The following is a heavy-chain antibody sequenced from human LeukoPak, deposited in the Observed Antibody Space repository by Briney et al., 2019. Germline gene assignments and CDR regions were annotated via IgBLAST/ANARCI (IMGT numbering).Heavy chain of an antibody. CDR3: ARVGGLYSSSSLVGLVRWFDP. V-gene: IGHV1-69*13. J-gene: IGHJ5*02. D-gene: IGHD6-6*01. CDR2: IIPIFGTA. CDR1: GGTFSSYA. Sequence: GASVKVSCKASGGTFSSYAISWVRQAPGQGLEWMGGIIPIFGTANYAQKFQGRVTITADESTSTAYMELSSLRSEDTAVYYCARVGGLYSSSSLVGLVRWFDPWGQGTLVTVSS.